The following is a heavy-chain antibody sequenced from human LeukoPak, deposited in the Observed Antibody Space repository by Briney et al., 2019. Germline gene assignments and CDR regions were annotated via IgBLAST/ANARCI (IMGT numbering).Heavy chain of an antibody. CDR3: ARLRDEGDSYGSLDY. CDR2: IYYSGST. D-gene: IGHD5-18*01. CDR1: GGSISSSYYY. Sequence: SETLSLTCTVSGGSISSSYYYWGWIRQPPGQGLEWIGSIYYSGSTDYNPTLKSRVTISVDTSKTQLSLKLRSVTAADTAVYYCARLRDEGDSYGSLDYWGQGTLVTVSS. V-gene: IGHV4-39*01. J-gene: IGHJ4*02.